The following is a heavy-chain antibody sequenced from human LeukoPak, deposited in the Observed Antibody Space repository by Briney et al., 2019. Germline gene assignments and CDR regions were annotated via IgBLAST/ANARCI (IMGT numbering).Heavy chain of an antibody. J-gene: IGHJ4*02. V-gene: IGHV1-2*02. D-gene: IGHD3-3*01. Sequence: ASVKVSCKASGYTFTGYYMHWVRQAPGQGLEWMGWINPNSGGTNYAQKFQGRVTMTRDTSISTAYMELSRLRSDDTAAYYCARVEISWSGYQYYFDYWGQGTLVTVSS. CDR2: INPNSGGT. CDR1: GYTFTGYY. CDR3: ARVEISWSGYQYYFDY.